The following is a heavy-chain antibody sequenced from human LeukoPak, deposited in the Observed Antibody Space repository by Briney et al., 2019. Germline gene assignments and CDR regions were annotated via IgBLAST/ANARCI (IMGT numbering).Heavy chain of an antibody. CDR1: GGSLSGYY. CDR2: INHSGST. D-gene: IGHD2-15*01. J-gene: IGHJ6*03. CDR3: ARVVVGGSRGRDRENYYMDV. Sequence: SETLSLTCAVYGGSLSGYYWSWIRQPPEKGLEWIGEINHSGSTKYNPSLKSRVTISVDMSKNQFSLNLNSVAAADSAVYYCARVVVGGSRGRDRENYYMDVWGKGTTVTVSS. V-gene: IGHV4-34*01.